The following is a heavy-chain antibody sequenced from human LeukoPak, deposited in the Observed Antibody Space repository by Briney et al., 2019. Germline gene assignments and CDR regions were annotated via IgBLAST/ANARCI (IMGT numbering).Heavy chain of an antibody. Sequence: PGGSLRLSCAASGFTFSGYSMNWVRQAPGKGLEWVSYISSSSSTIYYADSVKGRFTISRDNAKNSLYLQMNSLRAEDTAVYYCARELRYFDWTPPAYFDYWGQGTLVTVSS. V-gene: IGHV3-48*04. J-gene: IGHJ4*02. D-gene: IGHD3-9*01. CDR2: ISSSSSTI. CDR3: ARELRYFDWTPPAYFDY. CDR1: GFTFSGYS.